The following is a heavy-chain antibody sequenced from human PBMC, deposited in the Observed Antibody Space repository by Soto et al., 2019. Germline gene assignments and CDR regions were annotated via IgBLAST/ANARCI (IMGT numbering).Heavy chain of an antibody. J-gene: IGHJ4*02. D-gene: IGHD3-10*01. CDR3: ARGFDGSADY. V-gene: IGHV1-3*01. CDR1: GYTFTNNA. CDR2: INGGDAKT. Sequence: ASVKVSCKASGYTFTNNAIHWMRQAPGQRLEWMGWINGGDAKTHSSQNFQGRVTLSRDTSATTAYMELTSLRSEDTAVYYCARGFDGSADYWGQGALVTGS.